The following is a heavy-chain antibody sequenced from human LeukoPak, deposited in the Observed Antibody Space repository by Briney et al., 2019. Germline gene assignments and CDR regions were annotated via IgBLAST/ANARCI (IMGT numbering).Heavy chain of an antibody. V-gene: IGHV3-74*01. J-gene: IGHJ4*02. D-gene: IGHD2-21*01. CDR3: ARYVVASACFDS. CDR2: MNSDGTVT. CDR1: GFTLSGYW. Sequence: GGSLSLSRAASGFTLSGYWMHWVRHAPGEGLVWVSRMNSDGTVTTYADSVRGRFTISRDNARNTLYLQMSSLRAEDTAVYYCARYVVASACFDSWGQGTPVTVS.